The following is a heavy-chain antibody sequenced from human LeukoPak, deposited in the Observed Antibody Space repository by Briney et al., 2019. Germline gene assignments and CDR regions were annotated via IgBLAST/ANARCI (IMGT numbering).Heavy chain of an antibody. CDR3: ASGRYDYVWGSYDY. D-gene: IGHD3-16*01. J-gene: IGHJ4*02. Sequence: PSETLSLTCAVSGYSISSGYYWGWIRQPPGKGLEWIGSIYHSGSTHYNPSLKSRVTISVDTSKNQFSLKLSSVTAADTAVYYCASGRYDYVWGSYDYWGQGTLVTVSS. CDR2: IYHSGST. CDR1: GYSISSGYY. V-gene: IGHV4-38-2*01.